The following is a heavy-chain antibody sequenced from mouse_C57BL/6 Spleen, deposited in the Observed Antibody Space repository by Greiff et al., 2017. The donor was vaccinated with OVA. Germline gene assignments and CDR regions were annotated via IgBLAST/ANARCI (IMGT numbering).Heavy chain of an antibody. D-gene: IGHD1-1*01. CDR3: ARWGHGRGAWFAY. J-gene: IGHJ3*01. CDR1: GYTFTDYY. V-gene: IGHV1-26*01. Sequence: EVQLQQSGPELVKPGASVKISCKASGYTFTDYYMNWVKQSPGKSLEWIGDINPNNGGTSYNQKFKGKATLTVDKSSSTAYMELRSLTSEDSAVYYGARWGHGRGAWFAYWGQGTLVTVSA. CDR2: INPNNGGT.